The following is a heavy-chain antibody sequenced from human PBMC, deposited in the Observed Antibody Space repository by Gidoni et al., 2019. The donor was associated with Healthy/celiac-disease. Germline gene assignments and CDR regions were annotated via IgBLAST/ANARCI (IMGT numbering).Heavy chain of an antibody. CDR3: ARDQIVYNNWFDP. CDR1: GFTFSSYW. V-gene: IGHV3-7*01. CDR2: IKQGGRGK. D-gene: IGHD2-8*01. Sequence: EVQLVESGGGLVQPGGSLRLSCAASGFTFSSYWMSWVRQAPGKGLEWVANIKQGGRGKYYVDSVKGRFTISRENAKNSLYLQMNSLRAEDTAVDYCARDQIVYNNWFDPWGQGTLVTVSS. J-gene: IGHJ5*02.